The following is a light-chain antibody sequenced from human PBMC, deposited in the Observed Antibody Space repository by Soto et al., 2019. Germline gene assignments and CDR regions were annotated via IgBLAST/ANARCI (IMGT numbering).Light chain of an antibody. Sequence: DIVLTQSPGTLSLSPGERATLSCRASQSVSSSYLAWYQQKPGQAPRLLIYGASSRATGIPDRFSGSGSGTDFTLTISRLEPEDFPVYYCQQYGSSPWTFGQGTKVELK. CDR1: QSVSSSY. CDR2: GAS. J-gene: IGKJ1*01. V-gene: IGKV3-20*01. CDR3: QQYGSSPWT.